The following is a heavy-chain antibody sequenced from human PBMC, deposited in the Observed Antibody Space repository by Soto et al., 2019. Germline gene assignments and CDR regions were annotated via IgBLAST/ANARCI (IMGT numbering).Heavy chain of an antibody. CDR3: ARSYDSSGYYYVPFDY. CDR2: IYPGDSDT. CDR1: GYSFTSYW. D-gene: IGHD3-22*01. J-gene: IGHJ4*02. Sequence: GESLKISCKGSGYSFTSYWIGWVRQMPGKGLEWMGIIYPGDSDTRYSPSFQGQVTISADKSISTAYLQWSSLKASDTAMYYCARSYDSSGYYYVPFDYWGQGTLVTVSS. V-gene: IGHV5-51*01.